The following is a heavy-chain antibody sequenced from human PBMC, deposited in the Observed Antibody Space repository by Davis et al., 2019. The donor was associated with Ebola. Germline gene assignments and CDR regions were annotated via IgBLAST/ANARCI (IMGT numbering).Heavy chain of an antibody. Sequence: ASVKVSCKASGYSFSNYGISWMRQAPGHGPEWLGWISAYTGNTDYGHKVGGRLTLTIDTSTSTAYMNLRNLRSDDTAVYYCARDGFVSPPNYGLDVWGQGTTVIVSS. CDR3: ARDGFVSPPNYGLDV. J-gene: IGHJ6*02. CDR1: GYSFSNYG. D-gene: IGHD3-10*01. CDR2: ISAYTGNT. V-gene: IGHV1-18*01.